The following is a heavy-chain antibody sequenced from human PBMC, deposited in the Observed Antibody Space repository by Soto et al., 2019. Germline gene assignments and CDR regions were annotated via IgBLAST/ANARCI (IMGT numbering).Heavy chain of an antibody. D-gene: IGHD6-6*01. CDR3: AQQLGRGWFDP. Sequence: EVQLLESGGGLVQPGGSLRLSCAASGFTFSSYAMSWVRQAPGKGLEWVSAISGSGGSTYYADSVKGRFTIPRDNSKNTLYLKMNSLRAEDTAVYYCAQQLGRGWFDPWGQGTLVTVSS. J-gene: IGHJ5*02. CDR1: GFTFSSYA. V-gene: IGHV3-23*01. CDR2: ISGSGGST.